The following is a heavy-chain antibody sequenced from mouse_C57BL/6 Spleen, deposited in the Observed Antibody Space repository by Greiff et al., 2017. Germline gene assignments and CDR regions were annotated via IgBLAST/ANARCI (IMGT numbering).Heavy chain of an antibody. CDR3: ASSDSNYDAMDY. CDR2: IDPSDSET. Sequence: QVQLQQPGAELVRPGSSVKLSCKASGYTFTSYWMHWVKQRPIQGLEWIGNIDPSDSETHYNQKFKDKATLTVDKSSSTAYMQLRSLTSEDSAVYYCASSDSNYDAMDYWGQGTSVTVSS. J-gene: IGHJ4*01. V-gene: IGHV1-52*01. D-gene: IGHD2-5*01. CDR1: GYTFTSYW.